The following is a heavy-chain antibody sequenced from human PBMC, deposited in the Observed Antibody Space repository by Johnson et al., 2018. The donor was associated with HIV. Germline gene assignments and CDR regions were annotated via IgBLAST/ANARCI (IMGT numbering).Heavy chain of an antibody. CDR1: GFTVSSNY. J-gene: IGHJ3*02. CDR2: ISWNSDNI. V-gene: IGHV3-48*04. D-gene: IGHD4-17*01. Sequence: EVQLVESGGGLVQPRGSLRLSCAASGFTVSSNYMSWVRQAPGKGLEWVSVISWNSDNIAYADSVKGRFTISRDNAENSLYLQMNSLRAGDTAVYYCARWGTVTTDAFDIWGQGTMVTVSS. CDR3: ARWGTVTTDAFDI.